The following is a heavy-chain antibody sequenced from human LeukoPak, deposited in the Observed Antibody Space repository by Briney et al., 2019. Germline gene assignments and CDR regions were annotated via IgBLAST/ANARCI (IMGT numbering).Heavy chain of an antibody. CDR1: GFTFSIYT. D-gene: IGHD3-10*02. J-gene: IGHJ6*04. V-gene: IGHV3-48*04. CDR2: ISSSGSTI. Sequence: QAGGSLRLSCAASGFTFSIYTMNWVRQAPGKGLEWVSSISSSGSTIYYADSVKGRFTISRDNAKNSLYLQMNSLRAEDTAVYYCAELGITMIGGVWGKGTTVTISS. CDR3: AELGITMIGGV.